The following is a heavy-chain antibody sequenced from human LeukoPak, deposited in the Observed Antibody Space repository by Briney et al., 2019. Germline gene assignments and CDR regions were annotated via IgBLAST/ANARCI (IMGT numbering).Heavy chain of an antibody. V-gene: IGHV3-23*01. Sequence: GGSLRLSCAASGFTFSSYAMSWVRQAPGKGLEWVPAISGSGGSTYYADSVKGRFTISRDNSKNTLYPQMNSLRAEDTAVYYCAKDLRDCSSTSCYPTGMDVWSQGTTVTVSS. CDR3: AKDLRDCSSTSCYPTGMDV. CDR2: ISGSGGST. D-gene: IGHD2-2*01. J-gene: IGHJ6*02. CDR1: GFTFSSYA.